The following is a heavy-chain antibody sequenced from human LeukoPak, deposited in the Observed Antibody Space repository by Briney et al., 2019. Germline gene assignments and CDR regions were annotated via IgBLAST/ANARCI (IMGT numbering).Heavy chain of an antibody. D-gene: IGHD3-10*01. CDR3: VKEKRITMVRGVMPYDY. J-gene: IGHJ4*02. CDR1: GFTFSSYA. Sequence: GGSLRLSRSASGFTFSSYAMHWVRQAPGKGLEYVSAISSNGGSTYYADSAKGRFTISRDNSKNTLYLQMSSLRAEDTAVYYCVKEKRITMVRGVMPYDYWGQGTLVTVSS. CDR2: ISSNGGST. V-gene: IGHV3-64D*09.